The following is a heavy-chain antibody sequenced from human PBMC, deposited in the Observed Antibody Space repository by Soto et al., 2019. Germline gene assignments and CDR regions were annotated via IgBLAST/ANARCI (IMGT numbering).Heavy chain of an antibody. CDR1: GFTFSDYY. D-gene: IGHD3-10*01. Sequence: GGSLRLSCAASGFTFSDYYMSWIRQAPGKGLEWVSYISSSGSTIYYADSVKGRFTISRDNAKNSLYLQMNSLRAEDTAVYYCAGEVRERPPFYYGSGSINYYYYYMDVWGKGTTVTVSS. CDR2: ISSSGSTI. CDR3: AGEVRERPPFYYGSGSINYYYYYMDV. V-gene: IGHV3-11*01. J-gene: IGHJ6*03.